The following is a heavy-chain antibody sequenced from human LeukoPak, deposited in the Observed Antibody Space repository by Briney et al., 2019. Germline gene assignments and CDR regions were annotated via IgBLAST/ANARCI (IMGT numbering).Heavy chain of an antibody. CDR2: INWNGGST. CDR3: ARGAVDSSGYYEYFDY. CDR1: GFTFDDYG. V-gene: IGHV3-20*04. J-gene: IGHJ4*02. Sequence: GGSLRLSCAASGFTFDDYGMSWVRQAPGKGLEWVSGINWNGGSTGYADSVKGRFTISRDNAKNSLYLQMNSLRAEDTALYYCARGAVDSSGYYEYFDYWGQGTLVTVSS. D-gene: IGHD3-22*01.